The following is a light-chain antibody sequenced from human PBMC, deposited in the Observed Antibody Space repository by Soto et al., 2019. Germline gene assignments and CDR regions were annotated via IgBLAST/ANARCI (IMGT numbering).Light chain of an antibody. CDR3: QTWGSGSWV. CDR2: LNSDGSH. V-gene: IGLV4-69*01. CDR1: SGHSNNA. Sequence: QSVLTQSPSASASLGASVKLTCTLSSGHSNNAIAWHQQQPEKGPRYLMKLNSDGSHSAGDGIPDRFSGSSSGAERYLTISSLQSEDEADYYCQTWGSGSWVFGGGTKLTVL. J-gene: IGLJ3*02.